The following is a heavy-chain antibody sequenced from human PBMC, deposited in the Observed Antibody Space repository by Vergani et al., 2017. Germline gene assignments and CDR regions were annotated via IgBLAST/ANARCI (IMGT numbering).Heavy chain of an antibody. CDR2: IRSKAYGGTT. V-gene: IGHV3-49*03. CDR1: GFTFGDYA. CDR3: TREDYGDYVFLGDYYYMDV. Sequence: EVQLVESGGGLVQPGRSLRLSCTASGFTFGDYAMSWFRQAPGEGLEWVGFIRSKAYGGTTEYAASVKGRFTISRDDSKSIAYLQMNSLKTEDTAVYYCTREDYGDYVFLGDYYYMDVWGKGTTVTVSS. D-gene: IGHD4-17*01. J-gene: IGHJ6*03.